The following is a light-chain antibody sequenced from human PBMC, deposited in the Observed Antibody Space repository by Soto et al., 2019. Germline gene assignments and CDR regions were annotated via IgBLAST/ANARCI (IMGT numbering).Light chain of an antibody. Sequence: EIVMKQSPATLSVSQGERATLSCRASQSVSSKLAWYQQKPGQAPRLLIYGASTRATGIPARFSGSGSGTEFTLTISSLQSEDFAVYYCQEYNNWHPVTFGGGTKVDI. V-gene: IGKV3-15*01. CDR2: GAS. CDR3: QEYNNWHPVT. J-gene: IGKJ4*01. CDR1: QSVSSK.